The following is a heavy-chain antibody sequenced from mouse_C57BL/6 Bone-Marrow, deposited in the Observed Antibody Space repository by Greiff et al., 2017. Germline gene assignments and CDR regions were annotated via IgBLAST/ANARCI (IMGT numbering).Heavy chain of an antibody. D-gene: IGHD1-1*01. CDR2: ISSGGDYI. CDR3: TRSRSLATVVASPFAY. J-gene: IGHJ3*01. CDR1: GFTFSSYA. Sequence: EVNVVESGEGLVKPGGSLKLSCAASGFTFSSYAMSWVRQTPEKRLEWVAYISSGGDYIYYAPTVKGRYTISRDNARNTLYLQISSLKSEDTAMYYCTRSRSLATVVASPFAYWGQGTLVTVSA. V-gene: IGHV5-9-1*02.